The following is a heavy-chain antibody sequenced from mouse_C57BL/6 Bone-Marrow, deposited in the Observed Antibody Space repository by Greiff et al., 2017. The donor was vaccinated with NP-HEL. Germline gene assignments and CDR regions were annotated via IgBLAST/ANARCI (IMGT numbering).Heavy chain of an antibody. J-gene: IGHJ4*01. V-gene: IGHV2-6*01. Sequence: VQLVESGPGLVAPSQSLSITCTVSGFSLTSYGVDWVRQSPGKGLEWLGVIWGVGSTNYNSALKSRLSISKDNSKSQVFLKMNSLQTDDTAMYYCASDYYGRGYAMDYWGQGTSVTVSS. D-gene: IGHD1-1*01. CDR1: GFSLTSYG. CDR3: ASDYYGRGYAMDY. CDR2: IWGVGST.